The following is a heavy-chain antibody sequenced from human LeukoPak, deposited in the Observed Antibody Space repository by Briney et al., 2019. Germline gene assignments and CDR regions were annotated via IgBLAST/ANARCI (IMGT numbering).Heavy chain of an antibody. CDR3: ARVPFPIGSTTLGAFDI. D-gene: IGHD6-13*01. CDR1: GFTFSDYY. J-gene: IGHJ3*02. V-gene: IGHV3-11*04. Sequence: GGSLRLSCAASGFTFSDYYMSWIRQAPGKGLEWVSYISSSGSTIYYADSVKGRFAISRDNAKNSLYLQMNSLRAEDTAVYYCARVPFPIGSTTLGAFDIWGQGTMVTVSS. CDR2: ISSSGSTI.